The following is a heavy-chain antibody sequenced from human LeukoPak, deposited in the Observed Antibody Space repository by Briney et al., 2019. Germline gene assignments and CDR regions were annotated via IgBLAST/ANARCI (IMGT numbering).Heavy chain of an antibody. D-gene: IGHD2-21*02. CDR3: ARDSGPYCGGDCYTTTDY. J-gene: IGHJ4*02. Sequence: GGSLRLSCAASGFTFSSYWMSWVRQAPGKGLEWVANIKQDGSEKYYVDSVKGRFTISRDNAKNSLYLQMNSLRSDDTAVYYCARDSGPYCGGDCYTTTDYWGQGTLVTVSS. CDR1: GFTFSSYW. CDR2: IKQDGSEK. V-gene: IGHV3-7*03.